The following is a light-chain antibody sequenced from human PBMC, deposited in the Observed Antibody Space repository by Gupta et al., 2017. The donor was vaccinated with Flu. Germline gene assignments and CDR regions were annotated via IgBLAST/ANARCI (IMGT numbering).Light chain of an antibody. CDR2: DAS. CDR1: QSVSSN. CDR3: HQHSNCPIT. V-gene: IGKV3-11*01. J-gene: IGKJ4*01. Sequence: EIVLTQSPATLSLSPGERATLSCRASQSVSSNLAWYQQKPGQAPRLLIYDASNRATGIPARFSGSGSGTDFTLTISSLEPEDFAVYYCHQHSNCPITFGRGTNVEIK.